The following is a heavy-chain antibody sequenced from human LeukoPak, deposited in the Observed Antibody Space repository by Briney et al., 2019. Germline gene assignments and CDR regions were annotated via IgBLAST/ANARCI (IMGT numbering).Heavy chain of an antibody. CDR3: ARGGKATVVTM. V-gene: IGHV4-59*12. J-gene: IGHJ4*02. CDR2: IYYSGSS. CDR1: DGSITSYY. D-gene: IGHD4-23*01. Sequence: SETLSLTCNVSDGSITSYYWSWIRQPPGGGLEWLGYIYYSGSSNYNPSLKSRVTMSVDTSKNQFSLKLTSVTAADTAVYYCARGGKATVVTMWGQGILVTVSS.